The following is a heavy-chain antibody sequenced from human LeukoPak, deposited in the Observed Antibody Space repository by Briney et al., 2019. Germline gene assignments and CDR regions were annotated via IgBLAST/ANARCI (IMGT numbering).Heavy chain of an antibody. V-gene: IGHV4-61*02. Sequence: SETLSLTCTVSGGSISSGSYYLSWIRQPAGKGLEWIGRIYTSGSTNYNPSLKSRVTISVDTSKNQFSLKLSSVTAADTAVYYCATSGGYYDILTGYYTSYFDYWGQGTLVTVSS. CDR3: ATSGGYYDILTGYYTSYFDY. J-gene: IGHJ4*02. CDR1: GGSISSGSYY. CDR2: IYTSGST. D-gene: IGHD3-9*01.